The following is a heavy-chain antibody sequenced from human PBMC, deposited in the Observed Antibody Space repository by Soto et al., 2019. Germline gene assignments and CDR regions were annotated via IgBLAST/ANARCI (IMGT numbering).Heavy chain of an antibody. V-gene: IGHV3-66*01. CDR2: IYSGGNI. Sequence: EVQLVESGGGLVQPGGSLRLSCAVSGFSVSSNYMSWVRQAPGKGLEWISVIYSGGNIYYADSVKGRFTISRDNSKNTLYLQMNSLGPEDTAVYYCARWAAIMDVWGHGTTVTVSS. CDR1: GFSVSSNY. J-gene: IGHJ6*02. D-gene: IGHD1-26*01. CDR3: ARWAAIMDV.